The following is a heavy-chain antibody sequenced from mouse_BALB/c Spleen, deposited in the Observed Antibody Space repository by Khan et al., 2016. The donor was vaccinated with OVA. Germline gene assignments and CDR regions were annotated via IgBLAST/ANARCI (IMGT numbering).Heavy chain of an antibody. CDR3: ARKPCYHYNVMDY. Sequence: QVQLMQSGPGLVAPSQSLSITCTISGFSLANYGVHWVRQPPGKGLEWLVLMWGDGSTSYNSVLKSRLTVSTDNSRSHVFLKLNSLQTDDTAMYFCARKPCYHYNVMDYWGQGTSVTVAA. CDR2: MWGDGST. V-gene: IGHV2-6*02. CDR1: GFSLANYG. J-gene: IGHJ4*01.